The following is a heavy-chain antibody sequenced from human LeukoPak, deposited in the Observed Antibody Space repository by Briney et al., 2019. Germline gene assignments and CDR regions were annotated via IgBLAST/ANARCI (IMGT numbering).Heavy chain of an antibody. D-gene: IGHD3-10*01. CDR3: AREANYYGSGSYFEGTFDY. Sequence: SETLSLTCTVSGGSISSYYWSWIRQPPGKGLEWIGYIYYSGSTNYNPSLKSRVTISIDTSKNEFSLRLTSVTAADTAVYYCAREANYYGSGSYFEGTFDYWGQGSLVTVSS. CDR2: IYYSGST. J-gene: IGHJ4*02. V-gene: IGHV4-59*01. CDR1: GGSISSYY.